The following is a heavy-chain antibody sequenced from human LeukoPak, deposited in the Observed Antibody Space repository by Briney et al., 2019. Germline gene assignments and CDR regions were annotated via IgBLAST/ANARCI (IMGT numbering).Heavy chain of an antibody. Sequence: ASVKVSCKASGYTFTSYYMHWVRQAPGQGLEWMGWINPNSGGTNYAQKFQGRVTMTRDTSISTAYMELSRLRSDDTAVYYCARAARVVVPAAITSWGQGTLVTVSS. CDR1: GYTFTSYY. D-gene: IGHD2-2*01. V-gene: IGHV1-2*02. J-gene: IGHJ4*02. CDR2: INPNSGGT. CDR3: ARAARVVVPAAITS.